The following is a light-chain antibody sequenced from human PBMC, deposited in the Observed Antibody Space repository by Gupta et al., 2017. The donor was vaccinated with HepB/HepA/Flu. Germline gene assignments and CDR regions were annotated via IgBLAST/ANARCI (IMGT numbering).Light chain of an antibody. CDR1: SSNIGAGYD. V-gene: IGLV1-40*01. CDR2: GNS. J-gene: IGLJ1*01. CDR3: QSYDSSLSGYV. Sequence: QSVLTQPPSVSGAPGQRVTISCTGSSSNIGAGYDVHWYQQLPGTAPKLLIYGNSTRPSGVPDRFSGSKSGTSASLAITGLQAEDEADYYCQSYDSSLSGYVFGTRTKVTVL.